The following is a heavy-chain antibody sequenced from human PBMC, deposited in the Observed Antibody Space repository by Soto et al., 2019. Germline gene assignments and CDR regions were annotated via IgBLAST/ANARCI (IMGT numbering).Heavy chain of an antibody. J-gene: IGHJ6*02. CDR3: ARCGYSHHPPAYYYYGMDV. V-gene: IGHV1-18*01. D-gene: IGHD5-18*01. CDR2: ISAYNDDT. CDR1: GYAFTSYG. Sequence: ASVKVSCKASGYAFTSYGISWVRQAPGQGLEWMGWISAYNDDTNYAQKLQGRVTMTTDTSTSTAYMELRSLRSDDTAVYYCARCGYSHHPPAYYYYGMDVWGQGTTVTVSS.